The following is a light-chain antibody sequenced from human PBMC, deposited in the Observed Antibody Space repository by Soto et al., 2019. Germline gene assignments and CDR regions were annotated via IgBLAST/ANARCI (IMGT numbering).Light chain of an antibody. V-gene: IGKV3-15*01. Sequence: EIVMTQTPRTLSVSPVERATLSCSASESISVNLALFQQKPCHAPTLLIFGASTRAAGIAARFSGSGSGTEFTLTISGLQSEDYADYFCHQYENWPKTFGQGTKVDI. J-gene: IGKJ1*01. CDR1: ESISVN. CDR3: HQYENWPKT. CDR2: GAS.